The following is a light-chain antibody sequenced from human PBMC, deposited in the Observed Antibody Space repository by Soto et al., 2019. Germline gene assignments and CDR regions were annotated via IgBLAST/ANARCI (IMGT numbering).Light chain of an antibody. CDR2: AAS. CDR1: KTVSDN. CDR3: QQYNNWPPRT. Sequence: EIVMTQSPATLSVSPGESATVSCRATKTVSDNLAWYQQKPGQSPRLLIYAASTRATGIPARFSGSGSGTEFTLTISNLQSEDFAIYYCQQYNNWPPRTFGQGTKVEVK. J-gene: IGKJ1*01. V-gene: IGKV3-15*01.